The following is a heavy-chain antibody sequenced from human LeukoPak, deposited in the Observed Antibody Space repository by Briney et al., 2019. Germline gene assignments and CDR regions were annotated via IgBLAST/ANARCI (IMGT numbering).Heavy chain of an antibody. CDR2: IRYDGSNK. CDR1: GFTFSSYE. J-gene: IGHJ6*03. V-gene: IGHV3-30*02. Sequence: PGGSLRLSCAASGFTFSSYEMNWVRQAPGKGLEWVAFIRYDGSNKYYADSVKGRFTISRDNAKNSLYLQMNSLRAEDTAVYYCAREVYYYMDVWGKGTTVTISS. CDR3: AREVYYYMDV.